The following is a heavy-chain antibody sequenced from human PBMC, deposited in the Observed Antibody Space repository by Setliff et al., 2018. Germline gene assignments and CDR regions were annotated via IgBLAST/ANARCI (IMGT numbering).Heavy chain of an antibody. J-gene: IGHJ3*02. CDR3: ATRGALLWFGEVADAFDI. D-gene: IGHD3-10*01. Sequence: SVKVSCKVSGYTLTELSMHWVRQAPGKGLEWMGGFDPEDGETIYAQKFQGRVTMTEDTSTDTAYMELSSLRSEDTAVYYCATRGALLWFGEVADAFDIWGQGTMVTVSS. CDR2: FDPEDGET. V-gene: IGHV1-24*01. CDR1: GYTLTELS.